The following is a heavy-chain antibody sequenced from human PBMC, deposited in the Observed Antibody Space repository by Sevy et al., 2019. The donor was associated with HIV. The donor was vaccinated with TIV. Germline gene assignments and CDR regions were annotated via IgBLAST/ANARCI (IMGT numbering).Heavy chain of an antibody. CDR2: ISSNGGST. Sequence: GGSLRLSCSASGFTFSSYAMHWVRQAPGKGLEYVSAISSNGGSTYYADSVKGRFAISRDNSKNTLYLQMSSLRAEDTAVYYCVKGTLWLVEGSYFDYWGQGTLVTVSS. CDR1: GFTFSSYA. CDR3: VKGTLWLVEGSYFDY. D-gene: IGHD6-19*01. V-gene: IGHV3-64D*06. J-gene: IGHJ4*02.